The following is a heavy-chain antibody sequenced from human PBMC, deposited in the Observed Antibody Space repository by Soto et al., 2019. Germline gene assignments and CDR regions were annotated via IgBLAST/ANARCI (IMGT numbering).Heavy chain of an antibody. J-gene: IGHJ4*02. Sequence: QLQLQESGSGLVKPSQTLSLTCAVSGGSISSGGYSWSWIRQPPGKGLEWIGYIYHSGSTYYNPSLQSRVTISVDGSKNQFPLKLSSVTAADTAVYYCAAGGGLPRYYWGQGTLVTVSS. CDR3: AAGGGLPRYY. CDR2: IYHSGST. V-gene: IGHV4-30-2*01. CDR1: GGSISSGGYS. D-gene: IGHD1-26*01.